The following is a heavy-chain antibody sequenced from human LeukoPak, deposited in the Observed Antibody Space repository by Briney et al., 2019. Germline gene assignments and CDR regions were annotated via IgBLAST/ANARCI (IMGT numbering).Heavy chain of an antibody. J-gene: IGHJ2*01. CDR2: INHSGST. V-gene: IGHV4-34*01. Sequence: SETLSLICAVYGGSFSGYYWSWIRQPPGKGLEWIGEINHSGSTNYNPSLKSRVTISVDTSKNQFSLKLSSVTAADTAVYYCARARPPGHRYFDLWGRGTLVTVSS. CDR1: GGSFSGYY. CDR3: ARARPPGHRYFDL.